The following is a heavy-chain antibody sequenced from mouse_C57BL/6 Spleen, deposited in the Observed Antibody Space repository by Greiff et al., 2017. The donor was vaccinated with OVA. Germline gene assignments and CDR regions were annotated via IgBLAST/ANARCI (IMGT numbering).Heavy chain of an antibody. CDR2: ISNGGGST. J-gene: IGHJ2*01. Sequence: EVKLVESGGGLVQPGGSLKLSCAASGFTFSDYYMYWVRQTPEKRLEWVAYISNGGGSTYYPDTVKGRFTISRDNAKNTLYLQMSRLKSEDTAMYYCARGDGYFDYWGQGTTLTVSS. D-gene: IGHD2-3*01. CDR1: GFTFSDYY. CDR3: ARGDGYFDY. V-gene: IGHV5-12*01.